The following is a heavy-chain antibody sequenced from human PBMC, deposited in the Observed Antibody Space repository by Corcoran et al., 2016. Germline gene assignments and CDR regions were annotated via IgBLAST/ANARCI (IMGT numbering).Heavy chain of an antibody. D-gene: IGHD3-10*01. CDR2: INPNSGGT. Sequence: QVQLVQSGAEVKKPGASVKVSCKASGYTFTGYYMHWVRQAPGQGLEWMGWINPNSGGTNYAQKFQGRVTMTRDTSISTAYMERSRLRSDDTAVYYCASIYYYGSGSYYNRGWFDPWGHGTLVTVSS. CDR3: ASIYYYGSGSYYNRGWFDP. J-gene: IGHJ5*02. V-gene: IGHV1-2*02. CDR1: GYTFTGYY.